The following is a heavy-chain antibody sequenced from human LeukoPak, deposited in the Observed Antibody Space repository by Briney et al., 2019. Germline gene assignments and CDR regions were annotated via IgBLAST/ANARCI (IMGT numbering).Heavy chain of an antibody. J-gene: IGHJ5*02. V-gene: IGHV4-34*01. CDR1: DGSFSGYY. CDR3: AIHYWTTVTTARFDP. D-gene: IGHD4-17*01. CDR2: INHSGST. Sequence: SETLSLNCAVYDGSFSGYYWSWIRQPPGKGLEWIGEINHSGSTNYNPSLKSRVTISVDTSKNQFSLKLSSVTAADTAVYYCAIHYWTTVTTARFDPWGQGTLVTVSS.